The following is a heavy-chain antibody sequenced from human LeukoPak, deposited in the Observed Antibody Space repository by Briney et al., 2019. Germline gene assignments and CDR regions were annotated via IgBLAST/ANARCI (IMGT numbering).Heavy chain of an antibody. Sequence: GGSLRLSCAASGFTFSSYAMSWVRQAPGKGLEWVSAISGSGGSTYYADSVKGQFTISRDNSKNTLYLQMNSLRAEDTAVYYCAKDGRQWELLYAFDIWGQGTMVTVSS. CDR3: AKDGRQWELLYAFDI. CDR2: ISGSGGST. CDR1: GFTFSSYA. V-gene: IGHV3-23*01. J-gene: IGHJ3*02. D-gene: IGHD1-26*01.